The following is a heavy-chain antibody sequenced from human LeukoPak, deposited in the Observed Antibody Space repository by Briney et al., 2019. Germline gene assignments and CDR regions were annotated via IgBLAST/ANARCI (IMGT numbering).Heavy chain of an antibody. CDR2: ISSDGSHK. CDR1: GFTFSRSA. CDR3: AKGSIDWYYFDY. J-gene: IGHJ4*02. Sequence: GGSLRLSCAASGFTFSRSAMHWVRQAPGKGLEWVAVISSDGSHKYWADSVKGRFTISRDNSKNTVYLQMNSLRAEDTAVYYCAKGSIDWYYFDYWGQGTLVTVSS. V-gene: IGHV3-30*04. D-gene: IGHD3-9*01.